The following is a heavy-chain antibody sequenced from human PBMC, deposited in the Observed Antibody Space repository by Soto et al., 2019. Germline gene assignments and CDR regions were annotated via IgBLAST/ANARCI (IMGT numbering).Heavy chain of an antibody. CDR1: GYIFSKYW. Sequence: GESLKISCKSSGYIFSKYWIGWVRQMPGKGLEWMGIIYPGDSDTRYSPSFQGQVTISADKSITTAYLQWRSLKASDTAIYYCVVYSSSSGRHFDYWGQGTLVTVSS. CDR3: VVYSSSSGRHFDY. V-gene: IGHV5-51*01. CDR2: IYPGDSDT. D-gene: IGHD6-6*01. J-gene: IGHJ4*02.